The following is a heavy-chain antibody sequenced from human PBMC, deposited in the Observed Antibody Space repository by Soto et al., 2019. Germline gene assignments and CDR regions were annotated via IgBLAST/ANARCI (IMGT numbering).Heavy chain of an antibody. CDR2: IYSGGST. D-gene: IGHD5-12*01. CDR1: GFTVSSNY. CDR3: AREGPSYSGYERGYYYMDV. Sequence: GGSLRLSCAASGFTVSSNYMSWVRQAPGKGLEWVSVIYSGGSTYYADSVKGRFTISRHNSKNTLYLQMNSLRAEDTAVYYCAREGPSYSGYERGYYYMDVWGKGTTVTVSS. V-gene: IGHV3-53*04. J-gene: IGHJ6*03.